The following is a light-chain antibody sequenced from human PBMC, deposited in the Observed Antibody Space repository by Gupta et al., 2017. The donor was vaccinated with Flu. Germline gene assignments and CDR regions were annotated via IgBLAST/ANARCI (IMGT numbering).Light chain of an antibody. V-gene: IGLV2-14*01. J-gene: IGLJ3*02. CDR1: SSDIGGYNY. CDR2: EVS. Sequence: SSDIGGYNYVSWYQQHPGKAPNVMIYEVSYRPSGVSNRFSGSKSGNTASLTISGLQAEDEADYYCFSYTSSSTWVFGGETKLTVL. CDR3: FSYTSSSTWV.